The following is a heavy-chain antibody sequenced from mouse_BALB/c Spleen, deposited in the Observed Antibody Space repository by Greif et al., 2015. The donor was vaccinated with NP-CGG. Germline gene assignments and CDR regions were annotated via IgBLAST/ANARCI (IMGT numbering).Heavy chain of an antibody. Sequence: EVNVVESGGGLVQPGGSRKLSCAASGFTFSSFGMHWVRQAPEKGLEWVAYISSGSSTIYYADTVKGRFTISRDNPKNTLFLQMTSLRSEDTAMYYCARSGYYGNYDAMDYWGQGTSVTVSS. CDR1: GFTFSSFG. D-gene: IGHD2-1*01. CDR3: ARSGYYGNYDAMDY. CDR2: ISSGSSTI. J-gene: IGHJ4*01. V-gene: IGHV5-17*02.